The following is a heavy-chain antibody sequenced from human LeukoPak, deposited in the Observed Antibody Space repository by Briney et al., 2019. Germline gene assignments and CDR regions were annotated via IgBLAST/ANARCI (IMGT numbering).Heavy chain of an antibody. D-gene: IGHD6-19*01. CDR3: ARDRSGWHYLGAFDI. CDR1: GFTFPNYA. Sequence: GGSLRLSCASSGFTFPNYAMAWVRQAPGKGLEWVSYISSSGSTIYYADSVKGRFTISRDNAKNSLYLQMNNLRAEDTAVYYCARDRSGWHYLGAFDIRGQGTMVTVSS. CDR2: ISSSGSTI. J-gene: IGHJ3*02. V-gene: IGHV3-48*04.